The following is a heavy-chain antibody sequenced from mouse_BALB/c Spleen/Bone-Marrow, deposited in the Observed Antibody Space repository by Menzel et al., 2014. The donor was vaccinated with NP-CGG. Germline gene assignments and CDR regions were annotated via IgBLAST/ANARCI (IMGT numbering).Heavy chain of an antibody. CDR2: INSDGGST. V-gene: IGHV5-2*01. D-gene: IGHD2-1*01. J-gene: IGHJ1*01. CDR3: ARSSTMYWYFDV. Sequence: EVNVVESGGGLVQPGESLKLSCESTEYEFPSHDMSWVRKTPEKRLELVAAINSDGGSTYYPDTMERRFIISRDNTKKTLYLQMSSLRSEDTALYYCARSSTMYWYFDVWGAGTTVTVSS. CDR1: EYEFPSHD.